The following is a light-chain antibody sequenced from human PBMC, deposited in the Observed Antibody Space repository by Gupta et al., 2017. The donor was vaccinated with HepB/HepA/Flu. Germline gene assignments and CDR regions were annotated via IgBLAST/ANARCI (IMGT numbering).Light chain of an antibody. CDR3: GAWDENLLHYV. V-gene: IGLV1-44*01. CDR1: TSNIGRNT. Sequence: QSLLTQPPSASGTPGPRVTVSCSGVTSNIGRNTVNWYQQFTWTTPRLLIYRNKQRPSGVPDRFPGSKSGTSASLIITGLQTGEEADYYCGAWDENLLHYVFGPGTRVTVL. J-gene: IGLJ1*01. CDR2: RNK.